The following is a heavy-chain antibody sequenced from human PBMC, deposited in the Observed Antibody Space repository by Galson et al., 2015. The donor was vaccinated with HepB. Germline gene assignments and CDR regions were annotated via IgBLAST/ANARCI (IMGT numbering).Heavy chain of an antibody. V-gene: IGHV3-23*01. CDR1: EITYSNYA. Sequence: SLRLSCAASEITYSNYAMSWVRQAPGKGLEWGAVISGSTNSTYYVDSVKGRFIISRDKSKNTLYLQMNSLRGEDTAVYHCATAVQAAPGQLPLDYCRQGALVTVSS. J-gene: IGHJ4*02. CDR2: ISGSTNST. CDR3: ATAVQAAPGQLPLDY. D-gene: IGHD6-13*01.